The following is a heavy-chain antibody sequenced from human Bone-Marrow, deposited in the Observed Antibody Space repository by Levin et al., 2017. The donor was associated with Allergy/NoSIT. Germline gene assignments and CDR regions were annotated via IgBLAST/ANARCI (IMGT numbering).Heavy chain of an antibody. CDR1: GFTFISYA. CDR3: AKENTRFYFGSGSYYSPPYYYDY. J-gene: IGHJ4*02. D-gene: IGHD3-10*01. CDR2: INGAGGGT. Sequence: SCAASGFTFISYAMIWVRQAPGKGLEWVSGINGAGGGTYHADSVKGRFTISRDNSKNTLYLQMNSLRGEDTAVYYCAKENTRFYFGSGSYYSPPYYYDYWGPGTLVTVSS. V-gene: IGHV3-23*01.